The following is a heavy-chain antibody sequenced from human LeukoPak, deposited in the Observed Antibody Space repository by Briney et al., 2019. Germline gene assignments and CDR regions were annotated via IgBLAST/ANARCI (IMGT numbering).Heavy chain of an antibody. CDR1: GGSFSGYY. CDR3: ARAISQSGYFDY. Sequence: SEPLSLTCAVYGGSFSGYYWSWIRQPAGKGPEWIGEINHSGSTNYNPSLKSRVTISVDTSKNQFSLKLSSVTAADTAVYYCARAISQSGYFDYWGQGTLVTVSS. J-gene: IGHJ4*02. D-gene: IGHD3-10*01. CDR2: INHSGST. V-gene: IGHV4-34*01.